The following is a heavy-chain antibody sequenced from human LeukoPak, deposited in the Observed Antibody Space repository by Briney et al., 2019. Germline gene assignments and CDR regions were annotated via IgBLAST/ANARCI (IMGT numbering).Heavy chain of an antibody. Sequence: PGGSLRLSCSASGFTFSTYWMSWVRQAPGKGLEWVANMRRDGNEIYYLDSVRGRFTISRDNSKNTLYLQMNSLRTEDTAVYYCARGPTYYDILTGYTIWGQGTLVTVSS. CDR1: GFTFSTYW. D-gene: IGHD3-9*01. V-gene: IGHV3-7*01. CDR2: MRRDGNEI. CDR3: ARGPTYYDILTGYTI. J-gene: IGHJ4*02.